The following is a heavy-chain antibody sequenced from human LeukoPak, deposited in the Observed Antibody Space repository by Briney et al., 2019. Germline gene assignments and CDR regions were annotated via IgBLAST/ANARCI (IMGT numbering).Heavy chain of an antibody. V-gene: IGHV3-49*03. Sequence: PTGGSLRLSCTASGFTFGDYAVSWFRQAPGKGLEWVGFIRSKAYGGTTEYAASVKGRFTISRDDSKSIAYLQMNSLKTEDTAVYYCARVWDYWGQGTMVTVSS. J-gene: IGHJ4*02. CDR1: GFTFGDYA. CDR2: IRSKAYGGTT. CDR3: ARVWDY.